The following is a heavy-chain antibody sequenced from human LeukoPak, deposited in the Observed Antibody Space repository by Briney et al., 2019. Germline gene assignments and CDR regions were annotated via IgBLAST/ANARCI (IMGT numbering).Heavy chain of an antibody. CDR3: AKGRYDYYYYGMDV. J-gene: IGHJ6*02. V-gene: IGHV3-9*01. CDR1: GFTFDDYA. Sequence: PGGSLRLSCAASGFTFDDYAMHWVRQAPGKGLEWVSGISRNNGSRGFADSVKGRFTISRDNAKNALFLQMNSLRAEDTALYYCAKGRYDYYYYGMDVWGQGTTVTVSS. D-gene: IGHD3-3*01. CDR2: ISRNNGSR.